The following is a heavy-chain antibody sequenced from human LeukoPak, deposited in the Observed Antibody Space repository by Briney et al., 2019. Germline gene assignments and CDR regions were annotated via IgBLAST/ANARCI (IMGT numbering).Heavy chain of an antibody. J-gene: IGHJ4*02. CDR1: GYSFTGYY. D-gene: IGHD4-17*01. CDR3: ARANGGGAYCPFDY. Sequence: GASVKVSCKASGYSFTGYYIHWVRQAPGQGLEWMGWINPYSGDTDSAQKFQGRVAVTRDTSITTAYMDLSRLTSDDTAVYYCARANGGGAYCPFDYWGQGALVTVAS. CDR2: INPYSGDT. V-gene: IGHV1-2*02.